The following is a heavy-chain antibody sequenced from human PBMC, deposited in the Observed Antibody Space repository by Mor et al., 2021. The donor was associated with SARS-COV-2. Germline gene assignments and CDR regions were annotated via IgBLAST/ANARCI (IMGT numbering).Heavy chain of an antibody. J-gene: IGHJ4*02. Sequence: GRFIISRDNAKNTLYLHMNSLRGEDTAVYYCAKGGAGADSWGQGTLVTVSS. CDR3: AKGGAGADS. D-gene: IGHD6-19*01. V-gene: IGHV3-74*01.